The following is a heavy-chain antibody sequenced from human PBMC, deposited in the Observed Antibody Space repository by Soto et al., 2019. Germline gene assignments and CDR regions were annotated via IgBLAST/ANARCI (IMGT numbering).Heavy chain of an antibody. CDR1: GFTFSSYA. D-gene: IGHD3-3*01. CDR2: ISVSGANK. J-gene: IGHJ4*02. CDR3: ADGGEWSFNFVY. Sequence: PGGSLRLSCAASGFTFSSYAMSGVRQAPGKGLEWVSGISVSGANKYYADAVKGRFTISRDNSKNTLYLLMNNVRAEDTAVYYCADGGEWSFNFVYWGQGTQVTVSS. V-gene: IGHV3-23*01.